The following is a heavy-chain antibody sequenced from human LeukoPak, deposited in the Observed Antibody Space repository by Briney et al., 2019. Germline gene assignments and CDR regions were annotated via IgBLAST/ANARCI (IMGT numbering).Heavy chain of an antibody. CDR3: ARQVYSGGWYGPFDY. J-gene: IGHJ4*02. Sequence: PSETLSLTCTVSGGSISSSTYYLGWFRQPPGKGLEWIGSLSYRGDTYYNPSLRSRLTISVDTSESHFSLNLTSLAAADTAVYYCARQVYSGGWYGPFDYWGQGTLVTVSS. CDR1: GGSISSSTYY. D-gene: IGHD6-19*01. V-gene: IGHV4-39*01. CDR2: LSYRGDT.